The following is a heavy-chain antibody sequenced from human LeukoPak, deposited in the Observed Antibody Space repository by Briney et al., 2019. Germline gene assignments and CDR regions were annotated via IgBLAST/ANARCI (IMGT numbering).Heavy chain of an antibody. J-gene: IGHJ5*02. D-gene: IGHD2-15*01. CDR3: ARGEGVVVAATTAWFDP. CDR1: GGSLSSYY. CDR2: TYYSGST. Sequence: SSETLSLTCIVSGGSLSSYYWSWIRQPPGKGLEWIGYTYYSGSTNYSPSLKSRVTISVDTSNNQFSLRLNSVTAADTAVYYCARGEGVVVAATTAWFDPWGQGTLVTVSS. V-gene: IGHV4-59*12.